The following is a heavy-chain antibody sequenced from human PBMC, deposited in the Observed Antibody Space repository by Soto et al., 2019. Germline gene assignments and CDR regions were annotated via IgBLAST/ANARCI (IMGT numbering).Heavy chain of an antibody. CDR1: GGPVSSGSHY. Sequence: QVQLQESGPGLVKPSETLSLTCTVSGGPVSSGSHYWSWIRQPPGKGLEWIGYISYSGNTNYNPSLKSRVTIARDTSKNQFALKQSSGTVADTAVYYWAREIMGGRNGVDVWGQGTTVTVSS. CDR2: ISYSGNT. V-gene: IGHV4-61*01. J-gene: IGHJ6*02. CDR3: AREIMGGRNGVDV. D-gene: IGHD2-15*01.